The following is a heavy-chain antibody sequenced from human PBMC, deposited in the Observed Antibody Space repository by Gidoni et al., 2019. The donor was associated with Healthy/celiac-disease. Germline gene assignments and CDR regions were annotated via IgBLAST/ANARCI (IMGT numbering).Heavy chain of an antibody. CDR3: AGDPTRFPTTVTTTGMDV. CDR1: GGSFSGYY. J-gene: IGHJ6*02. CDR2: INHSGST. D-gene: IGHD4-17*01. V-gene: IGHV4-34*01. Sequence: QVQLQQWGAGLLTPSATLSLTCAVYGGSFSGYYWSWIRQPPGKGLEWIGEINHSGSTNYNPSLKSRVTISVDTSKNQVSLKLSSVTAADTAVYYCAGDPTRFPTTVTTTGMDVWGQGTTVTVSS.